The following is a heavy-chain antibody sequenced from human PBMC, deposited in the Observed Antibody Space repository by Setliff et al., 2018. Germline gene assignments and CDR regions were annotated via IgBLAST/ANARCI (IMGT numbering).Heavy chain of an antibody. CDR2: MHPSGVGT. Sequence: ASVKVSCKASGYSFPTDYIHWVRQAPGQELEWMGIMHPSGVGTSGPQKFQGRVTMTRDTSTSTVYMVPNNLRAEDTAAYYCARDFSTGSSSWGQGTLVTVSS. J-gene: IGHJ5*02. CDR1: GYSFPTDY. V-gene: IGHV1-46*01. D-gene: IGHD2-8*02. CDR3: ARDFSTGSSS.